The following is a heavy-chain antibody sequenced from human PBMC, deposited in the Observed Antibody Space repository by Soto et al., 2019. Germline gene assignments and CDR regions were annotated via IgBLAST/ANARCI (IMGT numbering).Heavy chain of an antibody. V-gene: IGHV1-69*06. Sequence: QVQVVQSGAEVRKPGSSVKVSGKAPGDTSSRYAINWVRQARGQGLEWMGGVVPMYGTTKYAQKFQDRVTITADTSTNTAYMEMSGLTYEDTAVYYCARGSTYDFWSGYLWGQGTPVSVSS. CDR2: VVPMYGTT. CDR1: GDTSSRYA. D-gene: IGHD3-3*01. CDR3: ARGSTYDFWSGYL. J-gene: IGHJ4*02.